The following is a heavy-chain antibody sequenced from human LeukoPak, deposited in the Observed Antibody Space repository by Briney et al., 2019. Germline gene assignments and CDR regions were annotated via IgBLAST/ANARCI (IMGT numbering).Heavy chain of an antibody. CDR3: ARGYYGSGSYYIDY. CDR2: MNPNSGNT. Sequence: ASVKVSCKASGYTFTSYDINWVRQATGQGLEWMGWMNPNSGNTGYAQKFQGRVTMTRNTSISTAYMELSSLRSEDTAVYYCARGYYGSGSYYIDYWGQGTLDTVSS. CDR1: GYTFTSYD. V-gene: IGHV1-8*01. J-gene: IGHJ4*02. D-gene: IGHD3-10*01.